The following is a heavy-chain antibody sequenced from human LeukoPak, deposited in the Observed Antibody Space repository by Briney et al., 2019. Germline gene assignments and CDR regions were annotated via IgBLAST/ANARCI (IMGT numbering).Heavy chain of an antibody. V-gene: IGHV4-59*01. J-gene: IGHJ4*02. CDR1: GVSINTYF. D-gene: IGHD1/OR15-1a*01. Sequence: PSETLSLTCTVSGVSINTYFWSWIRQPPGKGLEWIGYVYYNGITNYNPSLKSRVSISLDTSKNQFPLRLNSVTAAETAVYYCASQLGGTTFHWGQGTLVTVSS. CDR3: ASQLGGTTFH. CDR2: VYYNGIT.